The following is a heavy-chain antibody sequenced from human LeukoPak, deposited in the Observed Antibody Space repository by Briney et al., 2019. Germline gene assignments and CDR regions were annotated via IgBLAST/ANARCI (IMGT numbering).Heavy chain of an antibody. V-gene: IGHV1-2*02. J-gene: IGHJ5*02. Sequence: ASVKVSCKASGYTFTGYYMHWVRQAPGQGLEWMGWINPNSGGTNYAQKFQGRVTMTRDTSISTAYMELSSLRSEDTAVYYCAREMSMKINWFDPWGQGTLVTVSS. CDR3: AREMSMKINWFDP. CDR1: GYTFTGYY. CDR2: INPNSGGT.